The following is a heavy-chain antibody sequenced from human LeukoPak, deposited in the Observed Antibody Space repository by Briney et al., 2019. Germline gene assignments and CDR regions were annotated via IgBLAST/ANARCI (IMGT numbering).Heavy chain of an antibody. CDR3: ARGNAHAFDI. Sequence: GGSLRLSCVVSGITFSNAWMHWVRQAPGKGLVWVSRINTDGSGTSYADSVKGRFTISRDNAKNTLYLQMNSLRAEDTAVYYCARGNAHAFDIWGQGTMVTVSS. D-gene: IGHD1-1*01. J-gene: IGHJ3*02. CDR1: GITFSNAW. CDR2: INTDGSGT. V-gene: IGHV3-74*01.